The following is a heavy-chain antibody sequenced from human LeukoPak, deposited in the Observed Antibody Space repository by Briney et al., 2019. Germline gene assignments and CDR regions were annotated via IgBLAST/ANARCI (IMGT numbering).Heavy chain of an antibody. CDR1: EFTFSRYW. CDR2: IKQDGSEK. J-gene: IGHJ5*02. CDR3: ASSMVRGDMDWFDP. V-gene: IGHV3-7*01. Sequence: GGSLRLSCAASEFTFSRYWMCWVRQAPGKGLEWVADIKQDGSEKYYVDSVKGRFTISRQNAKNSLFLQMNSLRAEDTAVYYCASSMVRGDMDWFDPWGQGTLVTVSS. D-gene: IGHD3-10*01.